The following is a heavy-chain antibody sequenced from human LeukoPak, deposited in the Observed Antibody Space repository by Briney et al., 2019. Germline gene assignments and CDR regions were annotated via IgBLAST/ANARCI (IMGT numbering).Heavy chain of an antibody. V-gene: IGHV4-38-2*02. CDR3: ARSGRAYSSSSRGLDY. Sequence: SETLSLTCTVSGYSISSGYYWGWIRQPPGKGLEWIGSIYHSGSTYYNPSPKSRVTISVDTSKNQFSLKLSSVTAADTAVYYCARSGRAYSSSSRGLDYWGQGTLVTVSS. CDR1: GYSISSGYY. J-gene: IGHJ4*02. CDR2: IYHSGST. D-gene: IGHD6-6*01.